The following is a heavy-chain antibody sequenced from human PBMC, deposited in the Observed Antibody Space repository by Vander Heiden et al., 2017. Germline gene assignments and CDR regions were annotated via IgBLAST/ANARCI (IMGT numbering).Heavy chain of an antibody. CDR3: ARATVTEYYFDY. D-gene: IGHD4-17*01. Sequence: QVQLVQTGAEVKKPGASVNVSCNASGYTFTGHYMHSVRQAPGQGLEWMGRINANSGGTKEAQKFQGRVTMTRDTSISTAYMELSRLRSDDTAVYYCARATVTEYYFDYWGQGTLVTVSS. V-gene: IGHV1-2*06. CDR2: INANSGGT. CDR1: GYTFTGHY. J-gene: IGHJ4*02.